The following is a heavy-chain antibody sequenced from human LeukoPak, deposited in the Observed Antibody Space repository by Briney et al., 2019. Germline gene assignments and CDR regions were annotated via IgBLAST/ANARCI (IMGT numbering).Heavy chain of an antibody. D-gene: IGHD2-2*01. CDR2: VSGSGGST. CDR1: GFTFSSYT. CDR3: AASLPNIVVVPATKGPFGY. V-gene: IGHV3-23*01. Sequence: GGSLRLSCAASGFTFSSYTMSWVRQAPGKGVEWVSGVSGSGGSTHYADSVKGRFTISRDNSKNTLYLQMNSLRAEDTAVYYCAASLPNIVVVPATKGPFGYWGQGTLVTVSS. J-gene: IGHJ4*02.